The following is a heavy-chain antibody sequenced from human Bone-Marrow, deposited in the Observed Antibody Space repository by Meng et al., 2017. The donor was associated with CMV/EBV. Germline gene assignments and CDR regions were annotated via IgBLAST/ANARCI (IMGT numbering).Heavy chain of an antibody. V-gene: IGHV3-48*03. CDR2: ISSSGSTI. CDR1: GFTFDDYG. J-gene: IGHJ6*02. Sequence: GESLKISCAASGFTFDDYGMSWVRQAPGKGLEWVSYISSSGSTIYYADSVKGRFTISRDNAKNSLYLQMNSLRAEDTAVYYCARDPKKYYDFWSGYYPTGDGMDVWGQGTTVTVSS. D-gene: IGHD3-3*01. CDR3: ARDPKKYYDFWSGYYPTGDGMDV.